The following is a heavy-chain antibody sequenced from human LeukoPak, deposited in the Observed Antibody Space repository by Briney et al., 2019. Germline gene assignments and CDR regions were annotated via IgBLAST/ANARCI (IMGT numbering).Heavy chain of an antibody. CDR2: INHSGST. CDR3: ARAAGSGSGPIYYYYYYMDV. CDR1: GGSFSGYY. D-gene: IGHD3-3*01. J-gene: IGHJ6*03. Sequence: KPSETLSLTCAVYGGSFSGYYWSWIRQPPGKGLEWIGEINHSGSTNYNPSLKSRVTISVDTSKNQFSLKLSSVTAADTAVYYCARAAGSGSGPIYYYYYYMDVWGKGTTVTVSS. V-gene: IGHV4-34*01.